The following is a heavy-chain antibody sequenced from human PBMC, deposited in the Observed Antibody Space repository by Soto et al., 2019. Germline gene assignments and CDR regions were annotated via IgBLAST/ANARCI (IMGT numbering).Heavy chain of an antibody. CDR1: GFTFNNYG. CDR2: ISFDGGNT. D-gene: IGHD4-17*01. Sequence: PGGSLRLSCAASGFTFNNYGMHWVRQAPGKGLEWVVVISFDGGNTVYADSVKGRFTISRDNAKNSLYLQMNSLRAEDTALYYCAKDIWTTVTSNPFDYWGQGTLVTVSS. V-gene: IGHV3-30*18. CDR3: AKDIWTTVTSNPFDY. J-gene: IGHJ4*02.